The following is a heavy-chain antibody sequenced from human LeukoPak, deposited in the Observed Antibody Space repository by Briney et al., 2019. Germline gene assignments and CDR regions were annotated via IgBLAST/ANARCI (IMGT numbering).Heavy chain of an antibody. D-gene: IGHD3-3*01. CDR3: ARDRGNDFWSENAFDI. Sequence: GGSLRLSCAGTGFSFGDSWMSWVRQAPGKGLEWVASIKQSRNETYYVESVQGRFIISRDTAKNSLFLQMNSLRVEDTAMYYCARDRGNDFWSENAFDIWGQGTMVTVSS. V-gene: IGHV3-7*01. J-gene: IGHJ3*02. CDR1: GFSFGDSW. CDR2: IKQSRNET.